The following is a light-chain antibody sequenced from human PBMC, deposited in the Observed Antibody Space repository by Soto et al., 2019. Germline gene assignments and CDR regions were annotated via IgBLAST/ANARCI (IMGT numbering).Light chain of an antibody. CDR1: QGISSY. CDR3: QQYNNWPPDGT. V-gene: IGKV1-9*01. CDR2: AAS. Sequence: DIQMTQSPSSLSSFVGDRVTITCRASQGISSYLAWYQQKPGKAPRLLIYAASTLQSGVPSRFSGSGSGTDFTLTISSLQSEDFAVYYCQQYNNWPPDGTFGQGTKVDIK. J-gene: IGKJ1*01.